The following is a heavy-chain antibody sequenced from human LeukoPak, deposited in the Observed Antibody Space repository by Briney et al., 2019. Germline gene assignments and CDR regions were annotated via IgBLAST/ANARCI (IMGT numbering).Heavy chain of an antibody. CDR3: AKGDVLRYFDWLSLTYYFDY. CDR2: IRYDGSNK. CDR1: GFTFSSYG. D-gene: IGHD3-9*01. Sequence: PGGSLRLSCAASGFTFSSYGMHWVRQAPGKGLEWVAFIRYDGSNKYYADSVKGRFTISRDNSKNTLYLQMNSLRAEDTAVYYCAKGDVLRYFDWLSLTYYFDYWGQGTLVTVSS. J-gene: IGHJ4*02. V-gene: IGHV3-30*02.